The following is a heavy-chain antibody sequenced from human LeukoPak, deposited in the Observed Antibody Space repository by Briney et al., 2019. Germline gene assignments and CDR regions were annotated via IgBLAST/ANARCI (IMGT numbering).Heavy chain of an antibody. V-gene: IGHV3-23*01. CDR1: GFTFSSYA. D-gene: IGHD3-10*01. CDR3: AKSSPMTMVRGANDY. CDR2: ISGSGDST. Sequence: GGSLRLSCAASGFTFSSYAVSWVRQAPGKGLEWVSSISGSGDSTYYADSVKGRFTISRDNSVNTLYLQMNSLRAEDTAVYYCAKSSPMTMVRGANDYWGQGTLVTVSS. J-gene: IGHJ4*02.